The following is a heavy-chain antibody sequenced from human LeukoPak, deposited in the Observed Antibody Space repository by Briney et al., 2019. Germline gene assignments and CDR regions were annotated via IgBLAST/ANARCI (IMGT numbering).Heavy chain of an antibody. D-gene: IGHD3-10*01. Sequence: GGSLRLSCAASGFTFSSYTMSWVRLAPGKGREWVSYISSSSAITYYADSVKGRLTISRDNAKNQLNLQMNSLRAEDTAVYYCARDKKSGESSEIDYWGQGTLVTVSS. J-gene: IGHJ4*02. CDR2: ISSSSAIT. V-gene: IGHV3-48*04. CDR3: ARDKKSGESSEIDY. CDR1: GFTFSSYT.